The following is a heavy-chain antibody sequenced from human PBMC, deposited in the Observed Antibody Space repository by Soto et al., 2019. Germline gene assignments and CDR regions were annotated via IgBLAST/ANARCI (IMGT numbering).Heavy chain of an antibody. Sequence: SETLSLTCTVSGGSISSYYWSWIRQPAGKGLEWIGRIYTSGSTNYNPSLKSRVTMSVDTSKNQFSLKLSSVTAADTAVYYCARDHRMVQGGTAFDYWGQGTLVTVSS. D-gene: IGHD3-10*01. V-gene: IGHV4-4*07. CDR3: ARDHRMVQGGTAFDY. CDR1: GGSISSYY. J-gene: IGHJ4*02. CDR2: IYTSGST.